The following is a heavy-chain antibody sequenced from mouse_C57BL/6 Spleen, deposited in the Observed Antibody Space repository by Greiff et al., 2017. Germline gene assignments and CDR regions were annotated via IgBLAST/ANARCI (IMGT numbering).Heavy chain of an antibody. CDR3: ARGDYGGLRREDY. J-gene: IGHJ2*01. V-gene: IGHV1-84*01. CDR2: IYPGSGNT. Sequence: LVESGPELVKPGASVKISCKASGYTFTDYYINWVKQRPGQGLEWIGWIYPGSGNTKYNEKFKGKATLTVDTSSSTAYMQLSSLTSEDSAVYICARGDYGGLRREDYWGQGTTLTVSS. D-gene: IGHD2-4*01. CDR1: GYTFTDYY.